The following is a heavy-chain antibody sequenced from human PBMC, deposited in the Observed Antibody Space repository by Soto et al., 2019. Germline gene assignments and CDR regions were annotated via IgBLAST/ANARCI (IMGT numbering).Heavy chain of an antibody. Sequence: GESLKISCKASGYTFTNHWIIWVRQMPGKGLEWMGRIDPTGSYPNYSPSFQGHVTISSDMSIRTAFLQWNTLRASDTAMYYCARIRANVFDSWGQGTLVTVSS. J-gene: IGHJ4*02. CDR1: GYTFTNHW. CDR2: IDPTGSYP. V-gene: IGHV5-10-1*01. CDR3: ARIRANVFDS. D-gene: IGHD4-17*01.